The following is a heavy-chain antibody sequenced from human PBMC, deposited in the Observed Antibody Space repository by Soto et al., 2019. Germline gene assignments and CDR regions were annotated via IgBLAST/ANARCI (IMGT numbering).Heavy chain of an antibody. CDR2: IYYSGST. CDR3: ARLVDIVPIHPRRAFDI. CDR1: GGSISSYY. Sequence: KPSETLSLTCTVSGGSISSYYWSWIRQPPGKGLEWIGYIYYSGSTNYNPSLKSRVTISVDTSKNQFSLKLSSVTAADTAVYYCARLVDIVPIHPRRAFDIWGQGTMVTVSS. J-gene: IGHJ3*02. D-gene: IGHD5-12*01. V-gene: IGHV4-59*01.